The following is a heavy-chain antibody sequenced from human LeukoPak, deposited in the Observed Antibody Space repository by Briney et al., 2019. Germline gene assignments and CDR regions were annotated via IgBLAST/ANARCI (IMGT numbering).Heavy chain of an antibody. CDR2: ISYDGSNK. J-gene: IGHJ6*02. CDR3: AKVQTSNYYYYGMDV. CDR1: GFTFSSYA. V-gene: IGHV3-30*18. D-gene: IGHD1-1*01. Sequence: PGGSLRLSCAASGFTFSSYAMHWVRQAPGKGLEWVAVISYDGSNKYYADSVKGRFTISRDNSKNTLYLQMSSLRPEDTAVYYCAKVQTSNYYYYGMDVWGQGTTVTVSS.